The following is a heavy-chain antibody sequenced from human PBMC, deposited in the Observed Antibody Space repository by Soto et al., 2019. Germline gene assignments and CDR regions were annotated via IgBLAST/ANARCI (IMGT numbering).Heavy chain of an antibody. CDR2: IWYDGSNK. Sequence: QVQLVESGGGVVQPGRSLRLSCAASGFTFSSYGMHWVRQAPGKGLERVAVIWYDGSNKYYADSVKGRFTISRDNSKNTLYLQMNSLRAEDTAVYYCARAPRYCSGGSCSLNYLGQGTMVTVSS. CDR3: ARAPRYCSGGSCSLNY. J-gene: IGHJ4*02. D-gene: IGHD2-15*01. CDR1: GFTFSSYG. V-gene: IGHV3-33*01.